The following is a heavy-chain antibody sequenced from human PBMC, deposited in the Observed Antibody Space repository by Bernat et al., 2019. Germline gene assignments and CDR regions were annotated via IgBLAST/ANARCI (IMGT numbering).Heavy chain of an antibody. CDR2: INAGNGNT. V-gene: IGHV1-3*01. CDR3: AGGRYCSSTRCGWYFDL. D-gene: IGHD2-2*01. CDR1: EYTFTSYA. Sequence: EYTFTSYAMHWVRQAPGQRLEWMGWINAGNGNTKYSQKFQGSVTITRDTSASTAYMALSSLRSEDTAVYYCAGGRYCSSTRCGWYFDLWGRG. J-gene: IGHJ2*01.